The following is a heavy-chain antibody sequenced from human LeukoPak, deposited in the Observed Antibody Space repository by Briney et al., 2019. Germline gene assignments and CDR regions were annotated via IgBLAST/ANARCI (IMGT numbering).Heavy chain of an antibody. CDR2: INPNGGST. Sequence: ASVKVSCKASGYTFTDYYMHWVRQAPGQGLEWMGIINPNGGSTSYAQKFQGRVTMTRDTSTSTVYMELRRLRSDDTAVYYCARDPRLSSGYSTGILWYFDLWGRGTLVTVSS. J-gene: IGHJ2*01. V-gene: IGHV1-46*01. CDR3: ARDPRLSSGYSTGILWYFDL. D-gene: IGHD3-22*01. CDR1: GYTFTDYY.